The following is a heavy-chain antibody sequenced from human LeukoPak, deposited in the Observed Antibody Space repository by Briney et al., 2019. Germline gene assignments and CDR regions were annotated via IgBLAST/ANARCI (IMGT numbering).Heavy chain of an antibody. CDR3: AREGSANEEGFDY. J-gene: IGHJ4*02. Sequence: ASVKVSCKASGDTFSSNAISWVRQAPGQGLEWMGGIIPIFGTANYAQKFQGRVTITADESTSTAYMELSSLRSEDTAVYYCAREGSANEEGFDYWGQGTLVTVSS. D-gene: IGHD4/OR15-4a*01. V-gene: IGHV1-69*13. CDR2: IIPIFGTA. CDR1: GDTFSSNA.